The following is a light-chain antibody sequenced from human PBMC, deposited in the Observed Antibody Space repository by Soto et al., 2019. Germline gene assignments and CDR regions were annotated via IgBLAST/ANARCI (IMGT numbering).Light chain of an antibody. CDR3: CSYAGTYTLI. CDR1: SSDVGGYDL. CDR2: QDT. V-gene: IGLV2-23*01. Sequence: QSALTQPASVSGSPGQSITISCTGTSSDVGGYDLVSWYQQHPGKAPKLIIYQDTQRPSGVSDRFSASKSGNTASLTISGLQTEDEADYYCCSYAGTYTLILGGGTKVTVL. J-gene: IGLJ2*01.